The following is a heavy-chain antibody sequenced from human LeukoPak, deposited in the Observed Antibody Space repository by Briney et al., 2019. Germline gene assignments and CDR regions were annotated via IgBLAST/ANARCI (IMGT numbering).Heavy chain of an antibody. V-gene: IGHV1-8*01. D-gene: IGHD3-10*01. Sequence: ASVKVSCEASGYTFTSYDINWVRQATGQGLEWMGWMNPNSGNTGYAQKFQGRVTMTRNTSISTAHMELSSLRSEDTAVYYCARGGSGSYYNGDDYWGQGTLVTVSS. CDR3: ARGGSGSYYNGDDY. CDR2: MNPNSGNT. CDR1: GYTFTSYD. J-gene: IGHJ4*02.